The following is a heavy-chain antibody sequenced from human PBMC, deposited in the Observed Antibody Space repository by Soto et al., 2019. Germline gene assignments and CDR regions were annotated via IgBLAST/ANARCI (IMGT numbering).Heavy chain of an antibody. V-gene: IGHV3-23*01. CDR1: GFAFSSYA. D-gene: IGHD2-2*01. CDR3: AKPPESSSTFYYYGLDV. Sequence: VQLLESGGGLVQPGGSLRLSCAASGFAFSSYAMTWVRQAPGKGLEWVSALSGSGATTYYADSVKGRFTISRDNPKNTLSLEMNSLRAEDTAVYYCAKPPESSSTFYYYGLDVWGQGTTVTVSS. J-gene: IGHJ6*02. CDR2: LSGSGATT.